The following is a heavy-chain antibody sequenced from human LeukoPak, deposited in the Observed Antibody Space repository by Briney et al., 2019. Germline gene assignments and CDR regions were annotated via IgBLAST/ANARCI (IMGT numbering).Heavy chain of an antibody. Sequence: GGSLRLSCAASGFTFGSYGMHWVRQAPGKGLEWVSYISRSSTTIYYGDSVKGRFTSSRDDAKNSLFLQMDSLTAGDTGVYYCARGTYDWDSFDYWGQGALVTVSS. J-gene: IGHJ4*02. CDR3: ARGTYDWDSFDY. V-gene: IGHV3-48*04. D-gene: IGHD3-16*01. CDR1: GFTFGSYG. CDR2: ISRSSTTI.